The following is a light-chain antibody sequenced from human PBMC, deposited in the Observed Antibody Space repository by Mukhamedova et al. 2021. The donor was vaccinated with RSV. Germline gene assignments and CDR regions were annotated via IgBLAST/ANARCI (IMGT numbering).Light chain of an antibody. J-gene: IGKJ1*01. Sequence: WYQRRIHGKVPKLLIYAVSTLQSGVPSRFSGSGFGTDFTLTISSLQPEDVATYYCQKYDSAPATFGQGTKVEI. CDR2: AVS. CDR3: QKYDSAPAT. V-gene: IGKV1-27*01.